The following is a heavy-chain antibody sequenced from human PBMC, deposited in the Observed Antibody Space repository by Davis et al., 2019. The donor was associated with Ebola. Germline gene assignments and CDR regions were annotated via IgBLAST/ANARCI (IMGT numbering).Heavy chain of an antibody. CDR3: AKGLTDYHDLTADTARFYYYGMDV. J-gene: IGHJ6*02. V-gene: IGHV3-21*04. CDR2: ISSSSSYI. Sequence: GESLKISCAASGFTFSSYSMNWVRQAPGKGLEWVSSISSSSSYIYYADSVKGRFTISRDNAKNSLYLQMNSLRVEDSARYYCAKGLTDYHDLTADTARFYYYGMDVWGQGTTVTVSS. D-gene: IGHD3-9*01. CDR1: GFTFSSYS.